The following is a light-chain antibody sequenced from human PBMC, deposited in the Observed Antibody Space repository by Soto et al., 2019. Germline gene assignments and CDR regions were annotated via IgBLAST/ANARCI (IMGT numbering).Light chain of an antibody. CDR1: QSISSY. Sequence: DIQMTQSPSSLSASVGDRVTITCRASQSISSYLNWYQQKPGKAPKLLIHAASSLQSGVPSRFSGSGSGTDFTLTISSLQPEDFATYYCQQDYSSPRTFGQGTKLEIK. CDR3: QQDYSSPRT. CDR2: AAS. J-gene: IGKJ1*01. V-gene: IGKV1-39*01.